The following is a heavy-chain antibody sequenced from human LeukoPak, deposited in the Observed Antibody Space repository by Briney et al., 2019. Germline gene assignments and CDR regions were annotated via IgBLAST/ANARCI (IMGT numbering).Heavy chain of an antibody. V-gene: IGHV1-46*01. D-gene: IGHD3-22*01. CDR2: INPSGGST. CDR1: GYTFTSYY. CDR3: ARCMIGDPSAEYFQH. J-gene: IGHJ1*01. Sequence: GASVKVSCKASGYTFTSYYMHWVRQALGQGLEWMGIINPSGGSTSYAQKFQGRVTMTRDTSTSTVYMELSSLRSEDTAVYYCARCMIGDPSAEYFQHWGQGTLVTVSS.